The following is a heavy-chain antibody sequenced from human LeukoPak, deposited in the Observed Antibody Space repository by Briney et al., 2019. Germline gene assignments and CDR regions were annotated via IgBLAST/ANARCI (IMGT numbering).Heavy chain of an antibody. CDR3: ARETSTGKYPQNVPDY. J-gene: IGHJ4*02. CDR1: GFTFSSYW. D-gene: IGHD2-8*02. CDR2: INSDGSSI. V-gene: IGHV3-74*01. Sequence: GGSVRLSCAASGFTFSSYWMHWVRQAPGKGLVWVSRINSDGSSIAYADSVQGRITISRDNAKNTLYLQVSSLSVEDTAVYYCARETSTGKYPQNVPDYWGQGTLVTVSS.